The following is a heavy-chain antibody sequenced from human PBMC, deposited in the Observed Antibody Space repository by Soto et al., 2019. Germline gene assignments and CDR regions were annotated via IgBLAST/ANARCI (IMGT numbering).Heavy chain of an antibody. CDR2: INADNGNT. Sequence: QVQLVQSGAEVKKPGASVKVSCKASGYTFSGSVMHWVRQAPGQGLEWMGWINADNGNTKYSQKFQGRVTMTWDTSASTAYMELSSLRSEDTAIYYGASEIDATTATRLDYWGPGTLVTVSS. J-gene: IGHJ4*02. CDR3: ASEIDATTATRLDY. V-gene: IGHV1-3*01. D-gene: IGHD4-17*01. CDR1: GYTFSGSV.